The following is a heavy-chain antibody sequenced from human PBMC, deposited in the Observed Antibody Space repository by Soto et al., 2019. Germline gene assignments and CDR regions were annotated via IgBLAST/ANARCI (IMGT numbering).Heavy chain of an antibody. CDR2: FNHSGST. Sequence: SETLSLTCAVYGGSFSGHYWSWIRQPPGKGLEWIGEFNHSGSTNSNPSLKSRVTISVDRSKNQFSLKLSSVTAADTAVYYCARGISMIVEAQRDAPDKYYFDSWSQGTQVTVSS. CDR3: ARGISMIVEAQRDAPDKYYFDS. D-gene: IGHD3-22*01. V-gene: IGHV4-34*01. CDR1: GGSFSGHY. J-gene: IGHJ4*02.